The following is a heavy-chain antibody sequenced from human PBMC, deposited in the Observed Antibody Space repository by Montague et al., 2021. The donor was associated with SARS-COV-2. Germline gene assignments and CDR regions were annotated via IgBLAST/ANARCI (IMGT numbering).Heavy chain of an antibody. D-gene: IGHD3-3*01. CDR2: IYYSGST. CDR3: ARATRIAGLRFLEWLRQRFDP. CDR1: GGSISSYY. J-gene: IGHJ5*02. Sequence: SETLSLTCTVSGGSISSYYWSWIRQPPGKGLEWIGYIYYSGSTNYNPSLKSRVTISVDTSKNQFSLKLSSVTAADTAVYYCARATRIAGLRFLEWLRQRFDPWGQGTLVTVSS. V-gene: IGHV4-59*01.